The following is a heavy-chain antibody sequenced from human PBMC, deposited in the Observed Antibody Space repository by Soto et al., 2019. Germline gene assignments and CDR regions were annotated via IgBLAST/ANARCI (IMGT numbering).Heavy chain of an antibody. J-gene: IGHJ3*02. D-gene: IGHD6-19*01. CDR2: IYPGDSHT. CDR1: GYSFSTYW. Sequence: GEPLKISCKGSGYSFSTYWIGRVSQIPGKGLEWMGIIYPGDSHTRYSPSFQGQVTISADKSISTAYVQWSSLKASDTAMYYCASSGGGAVTGSDAFDIWGQGTMVTVSS. V-gene: IGHV5-51*01. CDR3: ASSGGGAVTGSDAFDI.